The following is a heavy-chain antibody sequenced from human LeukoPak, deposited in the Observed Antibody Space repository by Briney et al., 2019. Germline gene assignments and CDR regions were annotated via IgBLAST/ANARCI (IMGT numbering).Heavy chain of an antibody. CDR1: GYTFTGYV. CDR3: ASSIVYCSSTSCYFN. J-gene: IGHJ4*02. V-gene: IGHV1-2*02. CDR2: INPNSGGT. Sequence: GASVKVSCKAAGYTFTGYVMHWGRQAPGQGLEWMGWINPNSGGTNYAQKFQGRVTMIRDTSISTAYMELSRLRSDDTAVYYCASSIVYCSSTSCYFNWGQGTLVTVSS. D-gene: IGHD2-2*01.